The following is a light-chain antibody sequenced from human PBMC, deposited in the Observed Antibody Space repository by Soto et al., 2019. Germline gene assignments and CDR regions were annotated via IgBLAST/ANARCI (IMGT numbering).Light chain of an antibody. CDR2: EAS. CDR3: QQYVTSPLT. Sequence: DILLTQSPATLAFSPGGRATLSCMASRSVSPNYLAWYQQKPGQAPRLLIYEASSRSTGIPDRFSGSASGTDFTLTISRLEPEDFAVYYCQQYVTSPLTFGGGTKVDIK. CDR1: RSVSPNY. J-gene: IGKJ4*01. V-gene: IGKV3-20*01.